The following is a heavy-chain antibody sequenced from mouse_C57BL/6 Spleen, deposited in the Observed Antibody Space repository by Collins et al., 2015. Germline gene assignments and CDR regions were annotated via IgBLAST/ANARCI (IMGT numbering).Heavy chain of an antibody. CDR3: ASPLTTVVATDWYFDV. CDR1: GYTFTSYW. Sequence: QLQQPGAELVRPGSSVKLSCKASGYTFTSYWMHWVKQRPIQGLEWIGNIDPSDSETHYNQKSKDKATLTVDKSSSTAYMQLSSLTSEDSAVYYCASPLTTVVATDWYFDVWGTGTTVTVSS. CDR2: IDPSDSET. V-gene: IGHV1-52*01. D-gene: IGHD1-1*01. J-gene: IGHJ1*03.